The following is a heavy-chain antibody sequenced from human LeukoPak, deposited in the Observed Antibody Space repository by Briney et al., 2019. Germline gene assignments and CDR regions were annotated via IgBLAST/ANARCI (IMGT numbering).Heavy chain of an antibody. CDR1: GFTFSSYW. CDR3: ARSQQLVLAFDI. CDR2: INSDGSGT. Sequence: GGSLRLSCAASGFTFSSYWMHWVRQAPGKGLVWVSRINSDGSGTSNADSVKGRFTISRDNAKNTLYLQMNSLRAEDTAVYYCARSQQLVLAFDIWGQGTMVTVSS. D-gene: IGHD6-13*01. J-gene: IGHJ3*02. V-gene: IGHV3-74*01.